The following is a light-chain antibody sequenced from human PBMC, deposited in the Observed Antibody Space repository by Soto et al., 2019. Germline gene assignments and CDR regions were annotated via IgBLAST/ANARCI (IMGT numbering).Light chain of an antibody. V-gene: IGLV3-21*02. CDR1: NIGSKS. CDR3: QVWDYDTDHFV. J-gene: IGLJ1*01. Sequence: SYELTQAPSVSVAPGQTARIGCGGDNIGSKSVHWYQQRPGQAPVLVVYADSDRPSGVPERFSGSNPGNKATLTISRVEAGDEADYYCQVWDYDTDHFVFGPGTKVTVL. CDR2: ADS.